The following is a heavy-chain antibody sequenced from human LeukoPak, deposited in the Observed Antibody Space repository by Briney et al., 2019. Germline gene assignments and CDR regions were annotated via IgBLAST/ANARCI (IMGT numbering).Heavy chain of an antibody. CDR1: GFTLSSYA. V-gene: IGHV3-23*01. D-gene: IGHD3-10*01. J-gene: IGHJ4*02. CDR2: ISGSGGST. Sequence: PGGSLRLSCAASGFTLSSYAMSWVRQAPGKGLEWVSAISGSGGSTYYADSVKGRFTISRDNSKNTLYLQMNSLRAEDTAVYYCAKDPRFGDLISVWGQGTLVTVSS. CDR3: AKDPRFGDLISV.